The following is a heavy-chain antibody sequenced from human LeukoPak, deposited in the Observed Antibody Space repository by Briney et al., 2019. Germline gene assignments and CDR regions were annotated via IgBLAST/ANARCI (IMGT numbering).Heavy chain of an antibody. CDR2: IYYSGST. Sequence: SETLSLTCTVSGGSISSSSYYWGWIRQPPGKGLEWIGSIYYSGSTYYNPSLKSRVTISVDTSKNQFSLKLSSVTAADTAVYYCARHSYYYGMDVWGQGTTVTVSS. CDR3: ARHSYYYGMDV. V-gene: IGHV4-39*01. CDR1: GGSISSSSYY. J-gene: IGHJ6*02.